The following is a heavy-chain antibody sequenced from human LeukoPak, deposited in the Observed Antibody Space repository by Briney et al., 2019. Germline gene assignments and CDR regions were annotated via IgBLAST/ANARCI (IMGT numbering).Heavy chain of an antibody. CDR3: ANSGLLRDPFNY. J-gene: IGHJ4*02. CDR2: INHSGST. Sequence: SETLSLTCSVYGGSLSGYYWSWIRQPLGKGLEWIGEINHSGSTNYNPSLKSRVTISADTSKNQFSLKLDSVTAADTAVYYCANSGLLRDPFNYWGQGTLVTVSS. D-gene: IGHD2/OR15-2a*01. V-gene: IGHV4-34*01. CDR1: GGSLSGYY.